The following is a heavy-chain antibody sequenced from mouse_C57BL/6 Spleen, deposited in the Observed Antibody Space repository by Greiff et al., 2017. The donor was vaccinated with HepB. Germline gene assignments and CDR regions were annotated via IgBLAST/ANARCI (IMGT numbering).Heavy chain of an antibody. CDR1: GYTFTDYN. Sequence: VQLQQSGPELVKPGASVKIPCKASGYTFTDYNMDWVKQSHGKSLEWIGDINPNNGGTIYNQKFKGKATLTVDKSSSTAYMELRSLTSEDTAVYDCARRGGNSHYYAMDYWGQGTSVTVSS. J-gene: IGHJ4*01. CDR3: ARRGGNSHYYAMDY. D-gene: IGHD2-1*01. CDR2: INPNNGGT. V-gene: IGHV1-18*01.